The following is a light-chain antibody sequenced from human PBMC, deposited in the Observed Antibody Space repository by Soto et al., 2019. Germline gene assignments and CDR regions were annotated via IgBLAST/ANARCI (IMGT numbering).Light chain of an antibody. Sequence: EIVLTQSPGTLSLSPGERATLSCRASQSVANNYLAWYQQKPGQAPRFLMYDASSRATGIPDRFSGSGSGTDFPLTISRLEPEDFAVYYCEQYGSPPLTFGGGTKVEIK. CDR3: EQYGSPPLT. J-gene: IGKJ4*01. V-gene: IGKV3-20*01. CDR2: DAS. CDR1: QSVANNY.